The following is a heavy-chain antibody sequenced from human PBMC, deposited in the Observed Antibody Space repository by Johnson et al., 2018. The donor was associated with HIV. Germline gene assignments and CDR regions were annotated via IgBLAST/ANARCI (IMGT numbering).Heavy chain of an antibody. D-gene: IGHD3-22*01. V-gene: IGHV3-30*02. CDR1: GFTVSSNY. Sequence: QVQLVESGGGLIQPGGSLRLSCAASGFTVSSNYMSWVRQAPGKGLEWVAGIWYDGTNKYYADSVKGRFTISRDNSKNTLYLKMNRLRAEDTAVYYCAKDPDRSITMIVVGDAFDSWGQGTMVTVSS. J-gene: IGHJ3*02. CDR2: IWYDGTNK. CDR3: AKDPDRSITMIVVGDAFDS.